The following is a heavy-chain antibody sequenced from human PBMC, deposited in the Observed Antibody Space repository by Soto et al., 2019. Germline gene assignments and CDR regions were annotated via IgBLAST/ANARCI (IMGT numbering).Heavy chain of an antibody. CDR3: PTVEYSGSYSGSGYFDY. Sequence: EVQLVESGGGLVKPGGSLRLSCAASGFTFSNAWMSWVRQAPGKGLEWVGRIKSKTDGGTTDYAAPVKGRFTISRDDSKNTLYLQMNSLKTEDTAFYYCPTVEYSGSYSGSGYFDYWGQGPLVPVSS. CDR1: GFTFSNAW. CDR2: IKSKTDGGTT. V-gene: IGHV3-15*01. J-gene: IGHJ4*02. D-gene: IGHD1-26*01.